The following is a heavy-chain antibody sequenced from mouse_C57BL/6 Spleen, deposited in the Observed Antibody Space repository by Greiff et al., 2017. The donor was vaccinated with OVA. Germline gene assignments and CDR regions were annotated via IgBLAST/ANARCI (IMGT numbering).Heavy chain of an antibody. V-gene: IGHV2-2*01. CDR3: ARKNYDYDGGYFDY. CDR2: IWSGGST. J-gene: IGHJ2*01. CDR1: GFSLTSYG. D-gene: IGHD2-4*01. Sequence: VKLVQSGPGLVQPSQSLSITCTVSGFSLTSYGVHWVRQSPGKGLAWLGVIWSGGSTDYNAAFISRLSISKDNSKSQVFFKMNSLQADDTAIYYCARKNYDYDGGYFDYWGQGTTLTVSS.